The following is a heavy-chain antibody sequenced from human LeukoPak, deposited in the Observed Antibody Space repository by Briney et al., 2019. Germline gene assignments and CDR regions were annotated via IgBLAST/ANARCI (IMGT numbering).Heavy chain of an antibody. J-gene: IGHJ4*02. CDR3: AKDSSGYSLFDY. CDR2: ISGSGGST. Sequence: TGGSLRLSCAASGFTFSSYAMSWVRQAPGKGLEWVSAISGSGGSTYYADSVKGRFTISRDNSKNTLYLQMNSLRAEDTAVYYCAKDSSGYSLFDYWGQGTLVTVSS. CDR1: GFTFSSYA. D-gene: IGHD3-22*01. V-gene: IGHV3-23*01.